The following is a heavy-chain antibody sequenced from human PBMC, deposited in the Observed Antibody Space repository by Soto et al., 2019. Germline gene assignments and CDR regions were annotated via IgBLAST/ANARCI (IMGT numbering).Heavy chain of an antibody. Sequence: PGGSLRLSCAASGFTFSSYSMNWVRQAPGKGLEWVSSISSSSSYIYYADSVKGRFTISRDNAKNSLYLQMNSLRAEDTAVYYCARDPPTYYYDSSIDYWGQGTLVTVSS. D-gene: IGHD3-22*01. CDR3: ARDPPTYYYDSSIDY. V-gene: IGHV3-21*01. J-gene: IGHJ4*02. CDR2: ISSSSSYI. CDR1: GFTFSSYS.